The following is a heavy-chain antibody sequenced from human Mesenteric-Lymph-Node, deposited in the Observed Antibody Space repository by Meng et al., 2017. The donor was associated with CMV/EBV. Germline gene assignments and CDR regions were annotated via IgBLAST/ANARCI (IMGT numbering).Heavy chain of an antibody. Sequence: ASVKVSCKASGYTFTSYYMHWVRQAPGQGLEWMGIINPSGGSTSYAQKFQGRVTMTRDTSTSTVYMELSSLRSEDTAVYYCASLLWSGHAFDIWGQGTKVTVSS. CDR1: GYTFTSYY. J-gene: IGHJ3*02. D-gene: IGHD3-3*01. CDR2: INPSGGST. CDR3: ASLLWSGHAFDI. V-gene: IGHV1-46*01.